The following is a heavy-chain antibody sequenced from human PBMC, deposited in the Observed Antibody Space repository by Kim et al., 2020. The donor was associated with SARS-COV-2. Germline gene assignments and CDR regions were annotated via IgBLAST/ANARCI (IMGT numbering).Heavy chain of an antibody. CDR3: ARDNGEGMDYGSGSYSYFDY. J-gene: IGHJ4*02. CDR1: GFTFSSYS. V-gene: IGHV3-21*01. CDR2: ISSSSSYI. Sequence: GGSLRLSCAASGFTFSSYSMNWVRQAPGKGLEWVSSISSSSSYIYYADSVKGRFTISRDNAKNSLYLQMNSLRAEDTAVYYCARDNGEGMDYGSGSYSYFDYWGQGTLVTVSS. D-gene: IGHD3-10*01.